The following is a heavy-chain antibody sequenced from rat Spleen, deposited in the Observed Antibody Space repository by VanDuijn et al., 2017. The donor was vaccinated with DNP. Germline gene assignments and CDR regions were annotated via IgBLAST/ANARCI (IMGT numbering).Heavy chain of an antibody. CDR2: IQNGGST. Sequence: QVQLKESGPGLVQPSQTLSLTCTVSGFSLTSYHVHWVRQPPGKGLEWMGRIQNGGSTDYNSALKSRLSISRDTSKSQVFLKMNSLQTDDTAIYYCTRESWGYVMDAWGQGASVTVSS. V-gene: IGHV2S1*01. J-gene: IGHJ4*01. D-gene: IGHD5-1*01. CDR1: GFSLTSYH. CDR3: TRESWGYVMDA.